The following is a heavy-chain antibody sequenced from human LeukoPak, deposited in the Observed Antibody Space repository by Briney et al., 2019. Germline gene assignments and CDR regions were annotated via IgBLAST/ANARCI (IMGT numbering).Heavy chain of an antibody. Sequence: PGGSLRLSCAASGFTFSSYEMGWVRQAPGKGLAWVSYISPRGDTVYYADSVKGRFTISRDNAKNSLYLQMNSLRVEDTAIYFCARARIAAPLLDYWGQGTLVTVSS. D-gene: IGHD6-13*01. CDR3: ARARIAAPLLDY. CDR1: GFTFSSYE. CDR2: ISPRGDTV. J-gene: IGHJ4*02. V-gene: IGHV3-48*03.